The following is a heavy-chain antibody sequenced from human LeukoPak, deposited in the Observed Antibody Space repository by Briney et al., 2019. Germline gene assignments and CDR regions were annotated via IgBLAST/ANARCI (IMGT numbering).Heavy chain of an antibody. V-gene: IGHV4-4*02. Sequence: SGTLSLTCAVFGGSISSSNWWSWVRQPPGKGLEWIGEIYHSGSTNYNPSLKSRVTISVDKSKNQFSLKLSSVTAADTAVYYCARHARLRWYDYYYYYYMDVWGKGTTVTISS. CDR2: IYHSGST. CDR1: GGSISSSNW. D-gene: IGHD4-23*01. CDR3: ARHARLRWYDYYYYYYMDV. J-gene: IGHJ6*03.